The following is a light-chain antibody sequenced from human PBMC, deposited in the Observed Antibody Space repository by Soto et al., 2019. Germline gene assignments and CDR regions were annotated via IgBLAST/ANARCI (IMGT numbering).Light chain of an antibody. CDR1: QDINSW. J-gene: IGKJ4*01. CDR3: QQYNIYPLT. CDR2: AAS. Sequence: DVQMTQSPSSLSASVGDRVTITCRASQDINSWLAWYQQKPEKAPKSLIHAASSLQTGGPSRFSGSGSGTDFTLTISSLQPEDSATYYCQQYNIYPLTFGGGTKVEIK. V-gene: IGKV1D-16*01.